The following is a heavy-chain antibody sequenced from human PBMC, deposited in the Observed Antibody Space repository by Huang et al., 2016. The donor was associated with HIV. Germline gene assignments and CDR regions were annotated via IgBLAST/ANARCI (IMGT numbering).Heavy chain of an antibody. CDR1: GYRFRSNW. CDR2: IYPCDSDT. J-gene: IGHJ6*02. CDR3: ARLIGSPSFYYGLDV. D-gene: IGHD3-10*01. V-gene: IGHV5-51*01. Sequence: EVQLVQSGAEVKKPGESLKISCKGSGYRFRSNWIGWVRQMPGKGLEWMEIIYPCDSDTRYSPAFQGQVTISADKSSKTAYLQWSSLKASDTAMYYCARLIGSPSFYYGLDVWGQGTTVTVSS.